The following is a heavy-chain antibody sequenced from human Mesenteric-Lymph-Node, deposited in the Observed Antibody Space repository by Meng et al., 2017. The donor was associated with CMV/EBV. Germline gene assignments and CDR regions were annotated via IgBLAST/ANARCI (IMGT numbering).Heavy chain of an antibody. V-gene: IGHV4-39*07. Sequence: SETLSLTCTVSGGSISSSDSYWGWIRQPPGKGLEWIGSIYSGGSSSYNPSLRSRVIISRDMSKNQFSLKLNSVTAADTAVYYCARNYSSYSHESHYHAFDVWGQGSMVTVSS. J-gene: IGHJ3*01. CDR1: GGSISSSDSY. CDR3: ARNYSSYSHESHYHAFDV. D-gene: IGHD2-21*01. CDR2: IYSGGSS.